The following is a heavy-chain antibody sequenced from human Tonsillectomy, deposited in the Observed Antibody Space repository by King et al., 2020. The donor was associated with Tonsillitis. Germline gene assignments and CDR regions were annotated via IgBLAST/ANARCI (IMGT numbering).Heavy chain of an antibody. J-gene: IGHJ5*02. CDR3: AHRRGLLSHNCFDP. Sequence: FTLKESGPTLVKPTQTLTLTCTFSGFSLNTGGVGVGWIRQPPGKALEWLALIYWNDDKRYSPSLKSRPTITKDTSKNQVVLTMTNMDPVDTATYYCAHRRGLLSHNCFDPWGQGTLVTVSS. V-gene: IGHV2-5*01. CDR2: IYWNDDK. CDR1: GFSLNTGGVG.